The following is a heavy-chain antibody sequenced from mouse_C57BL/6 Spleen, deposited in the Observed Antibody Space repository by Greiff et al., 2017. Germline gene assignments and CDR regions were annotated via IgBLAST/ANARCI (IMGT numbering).Heavy chain of an antibody. CDR1: GYAFSSSW. D-gene: IGHD1-1*01. Sequence: QVQLKESGPELVKPGASVKISCKASGYAFSSSWMNWVKQRPGKGLEWIGRIYPGDGDTNYNGKFKGKATLTADKSSSTAYMQLSSLTSEDSAVYFCARCYGSSYWYFDVWGTGTTVTVSS. J-gene: IGHJ1*03. CDR2: IYPGDGDT. V-gene: IGHV1-82*01. CDR3: ARCYGSSYWYFDV.